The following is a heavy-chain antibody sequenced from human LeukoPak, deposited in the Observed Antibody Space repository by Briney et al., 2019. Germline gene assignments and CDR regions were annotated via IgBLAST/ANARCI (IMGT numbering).Heavy chain of an antibody. CDR1: GYSFTSYW. Sequence: GESLKISCKGSGYSFTSYWIGWVRQAPGQGLEWMGWISAYNGNTNYAQKLQGRVTMTTDTSTSTAYMELRSLRSDDTAVYYCARSVSQRVNAFDIWGQGTMVTVSS. J-gene: IGHJ3*02. V-gene: IGHV1-18*04. CDR3: ARSVSQRVNAFDI. D-gene: IGHD2-8*01. CDR2: ISAYNGNT.